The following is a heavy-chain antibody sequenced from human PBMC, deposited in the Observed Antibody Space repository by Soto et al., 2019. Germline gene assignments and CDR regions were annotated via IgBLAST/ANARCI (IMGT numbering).Heavy chain of an antibody. V-gene: IGHV3-21*04. CDR2: ISSSGSYI. Sequence: GGSLRLSCAASGFTFSSYSMNWVRQAPGKGPEWVSSISSSGSYIYYADSVKGRFTISRDNAKNSLYLQMNSLRAEDTAVYYCAKALEYYYDSSGYDYFDYWGQGTLVTVTS. D-gene: IGHD3-22*01. J-gene: IGHJ4*02. CDR3: AKALEYYYDSSGYDYFDY. CDR1: GFTFSSYS.